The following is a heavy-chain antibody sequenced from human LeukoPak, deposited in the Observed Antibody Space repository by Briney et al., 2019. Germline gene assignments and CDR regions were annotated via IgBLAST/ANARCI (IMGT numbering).Heavy chain of an antibody. V-gene: IGHV4-34*01. CDR3: ARPDILTGYYFDY. CDR2: INHSGST. CDR1: GGSFGGYY. Sequence: SETLSLTCAVYGGSFGGYYWSWIRQPPGKGLEWIEEINHSGSTNYNPSLQSRFTISVDTSMNQSSLKLSSVTAADTAVYYCARPDILTGYYFDYWGQGTLVTVSS. J-gene: IGHJ4*02. D-gene: IGHD3-9*01.